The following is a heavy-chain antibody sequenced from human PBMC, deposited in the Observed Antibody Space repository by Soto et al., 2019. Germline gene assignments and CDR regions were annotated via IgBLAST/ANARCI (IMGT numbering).Heavy chain of an antibody. CDR2: IYPGDSDT. Sequence: PGESLKISCKGSGYSFTSYWIGWVRQMPGKGLEWMGIIYPGDSDTRYSPSFQGQVTISADKSIGTAYLQWSSLKASDTAMYYCARLDYGSSYYYYYYGMDVWGQGTTVTVSS. V-gene: IGHV5-51*01. CDR1: GYSFTSYW. CDR3: ARLDYGSSYYYYYYGMDV. D-gene: IGHD3-10*01. J-gene: IGHJ6*02.